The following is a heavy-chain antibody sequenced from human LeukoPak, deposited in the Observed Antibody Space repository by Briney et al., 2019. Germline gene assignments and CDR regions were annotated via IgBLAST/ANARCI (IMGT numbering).Heavy chain of an antibody. CDR1: GDSVSSYY. Sequence: SDTLSLTCTVSGDSVSSYYWRWLRQPPAKGLEWIGYVYYSGRTNYNPSLKSRSTHPGATPNNQSLLPQTYLTAADTPVYYFPDVVVAVAVPKYWYFDLWGRGTLVTVSS. D-gene: IGHD2-15*01. V-gene: IGHV4-59*02. J-gene: IGHJ2*01. CDR2: VYYSGRT. CDR3: PDVVVAVAVPKYWYFDL.